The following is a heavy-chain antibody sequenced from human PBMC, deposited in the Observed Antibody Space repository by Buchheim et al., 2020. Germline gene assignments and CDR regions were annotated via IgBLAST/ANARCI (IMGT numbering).Heavy chain of an antibody. D-gene: IGHD3-16*01. CDR3: ARARITGWFDP. J-gene: IGHJ5*02. CDR1: GGSISASYY. V-gene: IGHV4-39*07. CDR2: IFHSGST. Sequence: QLQLQESGPGLVKPSETLSLTCTVSGGSISASYYWGWIRQPPGKGLEWIGSIFHSGSTYYNPSLKSRVTISVDTSKSQFSRKLSSVTAADTAMYYCARARITGWFDPWGQGTL.